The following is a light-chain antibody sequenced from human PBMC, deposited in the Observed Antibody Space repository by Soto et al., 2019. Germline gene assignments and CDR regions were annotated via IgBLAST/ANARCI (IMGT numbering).Light chain of an antibody. CDR2: EVN. CDR3: SSYAGSSNV. CDR1: NSDVGIYDF. J-gene: IGLJ1*01. Sequence: QSVLTQPASVSGTPGQSITISCTGSNSDVGIYDFVSWYQQHPGKAPKLMIYEVNKRPSGVPDRFSGSKSGNTASLTVSGLQAEDEADYYCSSYAGSSNVFGTGTKVTVL. V-gene: IGLV2-8*01.